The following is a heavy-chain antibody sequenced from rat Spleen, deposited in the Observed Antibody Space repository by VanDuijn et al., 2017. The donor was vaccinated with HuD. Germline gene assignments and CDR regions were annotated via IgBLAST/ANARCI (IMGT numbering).Heavy chain of an antibody. Sequence: EVQLVESGGGLVQPGRSMKVSCAASGFTFSNYYMAWVRQAPTKGLEWVAYISTGGGNTYYRASVKGRFTVSRDNAKSTLYLQMDSLRSEDTATYYCSTAGSFTDYYFAGGFDYWGQGVMVTVSS. CDR2: ISTGGGNT. D-gene: IGHD1-6*01. J-gene: IGHJ2*01. CDR3: STAGSFTDYYFAGGFDY. CDR1: GFTFSNYY. V-gene: IGHV5-25*01.